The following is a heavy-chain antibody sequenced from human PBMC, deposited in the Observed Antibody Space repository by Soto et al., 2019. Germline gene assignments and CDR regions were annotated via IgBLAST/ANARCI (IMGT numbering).Heavy chain of an antibody. Sequence: SETLSLTCTVSGGSISSGGYYWSWIRQHPGRGLEWIGCVYYSGRTYYNPSLKSRITISVDTSKKYFFLKLSSVTAADTAVYYCASTKDYSSSLDYWGQGFLVTVSS. CDR1: GGSISSGGYY. CDR3: ASTKDYSSSLDY. CDR2: VYYSGRT. V-gene: IGHV4-31*03. D-gene: IGHD6-6*01. J-gene: IGHJ4*02.